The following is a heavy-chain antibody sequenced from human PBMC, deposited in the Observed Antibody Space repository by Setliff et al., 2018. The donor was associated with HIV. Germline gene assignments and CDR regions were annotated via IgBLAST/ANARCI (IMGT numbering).Heavy chain of an antibody. J-gene: IGHJ4*02. V-gene: IGHV1-18*01. CDR3: VTSPGSFTSVDETEAGDY. Sequence: ASVKVSCKASGYTFSDFGISWVRQAPGQGLEWMGWISGDNGNTNAQKLQGRVTMTRDTSTSTVYMELSSLRSEDTAVYYCVTSPGSFTSVDETEAGDYWGQGTLVTVSS. D-gene: IGHD6-25*01. CDR1: GYTFSDFG. CDR2: ISGDNGNT.